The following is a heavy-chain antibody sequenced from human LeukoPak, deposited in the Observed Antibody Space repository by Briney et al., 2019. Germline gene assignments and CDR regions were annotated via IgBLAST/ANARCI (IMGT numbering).Heavy chain of an antibody. J-gene: IGHJ6*03. CDR1: GGSVTRGAYS. V-gene: IGHV4-61*02. D-gene: IGHD6-19*01. CDR2: IYTSGDT. CDR3: AASDYYYYYLDV. Sequence: TSETLSLTCTVSGGSVTRGAYSWTWIRQPVGKGLEWIGRIYTSGDTKYNPSLKSRVTISVGASNNQFSLKLTSVTAADTALYYCAASDYYYYYLDVWGRGTPVTVSS.